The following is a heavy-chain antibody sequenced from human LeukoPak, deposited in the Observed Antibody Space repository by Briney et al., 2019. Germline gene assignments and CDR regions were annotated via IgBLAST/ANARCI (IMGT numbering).Heavy chain of an antibody. D-gene: IGHD4-17*01. V-gene: IGHV4-59*12. CDR3: ARRDGHY. J-gene: IGHJ4*02. Sequence: ETLPLTCTFSGGSISSSYWSWIRQPPGKGLERIGYISYSVITNSNHSLKSRVTLSVDTSKNQFSLRLSSVTAASTALYYCARRDGHYWGQGTLVTVSS. CDR2: ISYSVIT. CDR1: GGSISSSY.